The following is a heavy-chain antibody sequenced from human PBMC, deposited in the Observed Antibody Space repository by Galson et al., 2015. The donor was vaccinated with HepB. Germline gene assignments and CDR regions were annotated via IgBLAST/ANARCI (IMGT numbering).Heavy chain of an antibody. CDR2: MWYDGSKD. J-gene: IGHJ4*02. Sequence: SLRLSCAASGNTFRSHGMHWVRQAPGKGLEWVALMWYDGSKDYYADSVKGRFAVSRDNFNNILYLQMNSLRVEDTAVYYCARYYGNCRALDYWGQGTLVAVSS. V-gene: IGHV3-33*04. CDR1: GNTFRSHG. CDR3: ARYYGNCRALDY. D-gene: IGHD4-11*01.